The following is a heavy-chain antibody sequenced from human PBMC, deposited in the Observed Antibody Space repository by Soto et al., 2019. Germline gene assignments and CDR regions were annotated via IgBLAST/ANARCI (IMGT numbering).Heavy chain of an antibody. Sequence: QVQLQESGPGLVKPSQTLSLTCTVSGGPISSGGNYCSWIRQHPVKGLEWIGYSYYSGSTIYNPSLKSRVTISVDTSKNQFSLKLSSVTAADTAVYYCARDHCSGGTCYFDDWGQGTLVTVSS. CDR3: ARDHCSGGTCYFDD. CDR2: SYYSGST. CDR1: GGPISSGGNY. V-gene: IGHV4-31*03. D-gene: IGHD2-15*01. J-gene: IGHJ4*02.